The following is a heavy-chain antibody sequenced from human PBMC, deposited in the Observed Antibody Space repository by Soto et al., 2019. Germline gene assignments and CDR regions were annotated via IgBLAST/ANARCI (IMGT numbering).Heavy chain of an antibody. Sequence: SSETLSLTCTVPGGSTSSSNYHWVWIRQPPGKGLEWIGNVYYGGSTSYSPSLKSRVTISVDTSKNQFSLKLSSVTAADTAVYYCVSTGSMYYFDYWGQGTLVTVSS. CDR3: VSTGSMYYFDY. CDR1: GGSTSSSNYH. J-gene: IGHJ4*02. V-gene: IGHV4-39*01. CDR2: VYYGGST. D-gene: IGHD1-1*01.